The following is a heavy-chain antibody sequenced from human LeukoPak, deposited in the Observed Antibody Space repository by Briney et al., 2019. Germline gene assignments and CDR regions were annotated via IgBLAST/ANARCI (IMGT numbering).Heavy chain of an antibody. J-gene: IGHJ4*02. CDR3: AREALDGFPDY. CDR1: GGSITSIHW. CDR2: ISQSGNA. D-gene: IGHD4-17*01. V-gene: IGHV4-4*02. Sequence: SETLSLTCAVSGGSITSIHWWSWVRQPPGKGLEWIGEISQSGNANYNPSLKSRVTISVDKSKNQFSLKLSSVTAADTAVYYCAREALDGFPDYWGRGTLVTVSS.